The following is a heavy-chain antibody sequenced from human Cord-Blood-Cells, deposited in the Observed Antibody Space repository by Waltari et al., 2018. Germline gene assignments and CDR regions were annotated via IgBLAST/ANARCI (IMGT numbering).Heavy chain of an antibody. CDR3: ARDPKYSSSWYFDY. CDR1: GFTFSSYS. Sequence: EVQLVESGGGLVKPGGSLRLSCAASGFTFSSYSMNWVRQAPGKGLEWVSSISSSSSYIYYADSVKGRFTIARDNAKNSLYLQMNSLRAEDTAVYYCARDPKYSSSWYFDYWGQGTLVTVSS. D-gene: IGHD6-13*01. J-gene: IGHJ4*02. CDR2: ISSSSSYI. V-gene: IGHV3-21*01.